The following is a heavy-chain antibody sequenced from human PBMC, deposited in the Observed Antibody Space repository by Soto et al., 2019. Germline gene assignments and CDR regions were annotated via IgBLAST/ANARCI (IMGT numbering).Heavy chain of an antibody. CDR1: GFTFSSYS. CDR3: ARDWGIAVAGTGFDP. J-gene: IGHJ5*02. CDR2: ISSSSSYI. Sequence: EVQLVESGGGLVKPGGSLRLSCAASGFTFSSYSMNWVGQAPGKRLEWVSSISSSSSYIYYADSVKGRFTISRDNAKNSLYLQMNSLRAEDTAVFYCARDWGIAVAGTGFDPWGQGTLVTVSS. D-gene: IGHD6-19*01. V-gene: IGHV3-21*01.